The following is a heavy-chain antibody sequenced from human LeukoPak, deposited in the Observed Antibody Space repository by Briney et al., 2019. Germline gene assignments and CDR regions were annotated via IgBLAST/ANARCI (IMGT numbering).Heavy chain of an antibody. CDR1: GGSISSYY. J-gene: IGHJ4*02. V-gene: IGHV4-59*01. D-gene: IGHD6-19*01. CDR2: IYYSGST. Sequence: SETLSLTCTVSGGSISSYYWSWIRQPPGKGLEWIGYIYYSGSTNYNPSLKSRVTISVDTSKNQFSLKLSSVTAADTAVYYCARDHEDSSGWYGGWYFDYWGQGTLVTVSS. CDR3: ARDHEDSSGWYGGWYFDY.